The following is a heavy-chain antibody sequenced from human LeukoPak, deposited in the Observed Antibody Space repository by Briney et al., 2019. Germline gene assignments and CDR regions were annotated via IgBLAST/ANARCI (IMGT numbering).Heavy chain of an antibody. CDR1: GGSISSGGYY. D-gene: IGHD5-12*01. V-gene: IGHV4-31*03. Sequence: SETLSHTCTVSGGSISSGGYYWSWIRQHPGKGLEWIGYIYYSGSTYYNPSLKSRVTISVDTSKNQFSLKLSSVTAADTAVYYCARRRRTGGYDSLSVWFDPWGQGTLVTVSS. CDR3: ARRRRTGGYDSLSVWFDP. CDR2: IYYSGST. J-gene: IGHJ5*02.